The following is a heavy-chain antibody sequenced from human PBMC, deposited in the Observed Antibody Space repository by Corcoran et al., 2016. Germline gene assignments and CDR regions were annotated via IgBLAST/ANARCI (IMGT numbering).Heavy chain of an antibody. CDR2: IHYGGTA. D-gene: IGHD3-9*01. J-gene: IGHJ4*02. CDR3: ATHGTGSYYHYDY. Sequence: QLHLQESGPGPVKPSETLSLTCTVSGGSISSSTSYWAWIRQPPGKGLEWIGTIHYGGTAYYNPSLKSRVTISIDTSKSQFSLKLNSVTAADTAVYYCATHGTGSYYHYDYWGQGTLVTVSS. CDR1: GGSISSSTSY. V-gene: IGHV4-39*07.